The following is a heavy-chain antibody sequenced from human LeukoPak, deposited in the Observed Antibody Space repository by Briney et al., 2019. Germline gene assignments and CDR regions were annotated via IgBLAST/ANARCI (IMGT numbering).Heavy chain of an antibody. Sequence: PGGSLRLSCAASGFTFSSYWMHWVRQAPGKGLVWVSRIKTDGSSTSYADSVKGRFTISRGNAENTLYLQMNSLRAEDTAVYYCARKAAGLTFDYWGQGTLVTVSS. CDR2: IKTDGSST. J-gene: IGHJ4*02. V-gene: IGHV3-74*01. CDR3: ARKAAGLTFDY. D-gene: IGHD6-13*01. CDR1: GFTFSSYW.